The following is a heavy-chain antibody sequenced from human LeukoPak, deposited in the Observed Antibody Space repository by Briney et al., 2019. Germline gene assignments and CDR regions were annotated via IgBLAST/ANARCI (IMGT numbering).Heavy chain of an antibody. CDR2: INNSGYT. J-gene: IGHJ4*02. D-gene: IGHD3-10*01. V-gene: IGHV4-59*12. CDR1: GGSISSYS. CDR3: ARWFGDFDY. Sequence: SETLSLTCIVSGGSISSYSWNWIRQPPGKGLEWIGNINNSGYTKDNPSLKGRVTISVDTSKNQFSLKLSSVTAADTAVYYCARWFGDFDYWGQGTLVTVSS.